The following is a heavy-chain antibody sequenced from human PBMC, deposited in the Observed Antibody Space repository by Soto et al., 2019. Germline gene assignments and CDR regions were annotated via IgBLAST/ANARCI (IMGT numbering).Heavy chain of an antibody. CDR3: ARDPHEFWTSYWFDP. Sequence: ASVKVSCKASGYTFTSYDINWVRQATGQGLEWMGWMNPNSCNTGYAEKFQGRVTMTTDTSTSTAYMELRSLRSDDTAIYYCARDPHEFWTSYWFDPWGQGTPVTVSS. CDR1: GYTFTSYD. J-gene: IGHJ5*02. D-gene: IGHD3-3*01. V-gene: IGHV1-8*01. CDR2: MNPNSCNT.